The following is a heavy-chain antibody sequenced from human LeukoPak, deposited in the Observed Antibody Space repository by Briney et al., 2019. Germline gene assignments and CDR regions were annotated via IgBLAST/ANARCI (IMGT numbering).Heavy chain of an antibody. V-gene: IGHV3-11*04. CDR1: GFTFSDYY. CDR2: ISSSGSTI. D-gene: IGHD1-1*01. CDR3: AKDRVERLWSGSFDY. J-gene: IGHJ4*02. Sequence: GGSLRLSCAASGFTFSDYYMSWIRQAPGKGLEWVSYISSSGSTIYYADSVKGRFTISRDNAKNSLYLQMNSLRAEDTAVYYCAKDRVERLWSGSFDYWGQGTLVAVSS.